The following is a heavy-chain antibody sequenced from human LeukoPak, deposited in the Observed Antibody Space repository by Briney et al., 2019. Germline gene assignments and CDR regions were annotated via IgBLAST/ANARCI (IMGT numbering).Heavy chain of an antibody. CDR1: GGSISNYY. V-gene: IGHV4-59*01. D-gene: IGHD2-2*01. CDR2: IYYSGST. CDR3: ARIEVLCSSTSCPRWFDP. Sequence: SETLSLTCTVSGGSISNYYWSWIRQPPGKGLEWIGYIYYSGSTNYKPSLKSLVTISVDTSKNQFSLKLSSVTAADTAVYYCARIEVLCSSTSCPRWFDPWGEGTLVTVSS. J-gene: IGHJ5*02.